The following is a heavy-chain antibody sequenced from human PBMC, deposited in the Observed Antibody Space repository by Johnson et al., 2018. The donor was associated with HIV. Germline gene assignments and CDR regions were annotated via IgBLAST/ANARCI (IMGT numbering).Heavy chain of an antibody. D-gene: IGHD2-15*01. CDR3: ARDKRYCSGGSCHLGAFDI. CDR1: GFTFSSYW. J-gene: IGHJ3*02. V-gene: IGHV3-7*01. CDR2: IKQDGSEK. Sequence: VQLVESGGGLVQPGGSLRLSCAASGFTFSSYWMSWVRQAPGKGLEWVANIKQDGSEKYYVDSVKGRFTISRDNSKNTLYLQMNSLRAEDTAVYYCARDKRYCSGGSCHLGAFDIWGQGTMVTVSS.